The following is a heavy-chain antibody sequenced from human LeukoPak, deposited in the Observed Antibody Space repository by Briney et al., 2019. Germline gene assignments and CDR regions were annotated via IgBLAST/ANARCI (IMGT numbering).Heavy chain of an antibody. D-gene: IGHD3-22*01. CDR1: GFTFSDNW. CDR3: ARSYYYDSSHTADY. V-gene: IGHV3-7*01. J-gene: IGHJ4*02. CDR2: INQDGRGR. Sequence: GGSLRLSCAASGFTFSDNWMTWARQAPGKGLEWVANINQDGRGRYYVDSVQGRFIISRDNAQNSVHLQMNSLRAEDTAVYYCARSYYYDSSHTADYWGQGTLVTVSS.